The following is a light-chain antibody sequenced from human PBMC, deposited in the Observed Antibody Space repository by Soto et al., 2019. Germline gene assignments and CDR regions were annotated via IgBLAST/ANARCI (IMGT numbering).Light chain of an antibody. CDR2: GAS. CDR1: QSVSSN. J-gene: IGKJ3*01. V-gene: IGKV3-15*01. Sequence: EIGMTQSPATLSVSPGERATLSCRASQSVSSNLAWYQQKPGQAPRLLIYGASTRATGIPARFSGSGSGTEFTLTISSLQSEDFAVYYCQQYNNWLFTFGPGTKVDIK. CDR3: QQYNNWLFT.